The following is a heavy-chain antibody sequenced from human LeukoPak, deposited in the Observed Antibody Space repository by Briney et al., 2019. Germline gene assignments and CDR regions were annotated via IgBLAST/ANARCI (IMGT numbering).Heavy chain of an antibody. D-gene: IGHD5-12*01. V-gene: IGHV3-30*02. CDR3: ATGLRATPGNDAFNI. CDR1: GLTFSSYG. J-gene: IGHJ3*02. CDR2: IRSDGSNQ. Sequence: GESLRPSSAASGLTFSSYGMHWVRQAPGQGLEGVAFIRSDGSNQYYADSVKGRFTISRDSSKNTLYLQMNTLSPEDTAVCFCATGLRATPGNDAFNIWGQGTMASVSS.